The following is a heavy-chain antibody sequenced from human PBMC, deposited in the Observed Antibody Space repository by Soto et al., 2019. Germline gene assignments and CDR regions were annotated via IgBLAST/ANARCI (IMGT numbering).Heavy chain of an antibody. J-gene: IGHJ6*03. V-gene: IGHV3-9*01. D-gene: IGHD1-1*01. Sequence: EVQLVESGGNLVQPGRSLRLSCAASGFAFRDFAFHWVRQTPGKGLEWVSGITWNGVAMGYAASVKGRFTISRDDAKNSLYLQMHSLRPENTALYYCANSFVTTHHLYPYMDVWGKGTSVTVS. CDR2: ITWNGVAM. CDR3: ANSFVTTHHLYPYMDV. CDR1: GFAFRDFA.